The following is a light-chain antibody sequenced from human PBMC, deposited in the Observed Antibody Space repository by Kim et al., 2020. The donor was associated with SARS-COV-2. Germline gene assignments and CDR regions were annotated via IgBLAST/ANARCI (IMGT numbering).Light chain of an antibody. CDR1: LTVSSTY. J-gene: IGKJ2*01. Sequence: PGERATLSCRTSLTVSSTYLAWYQQKPGQTPKLLIYGASTRATGIPDKFSGSVSGTHFTLTISRLEPEDSAVYYCQQYGSSPYTFGQGTKLE. V-gene: IGKV3-20*01. CDR2: GAS. CDR3: QQYGSSPYT.